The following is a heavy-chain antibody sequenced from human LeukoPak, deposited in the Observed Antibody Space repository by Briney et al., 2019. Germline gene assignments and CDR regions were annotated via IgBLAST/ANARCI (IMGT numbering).Heavy chain of an antibody. Sequence: GGSLRLSCTASGFTFGDYAMSWVRQAPGKGLEWVGFIRSKAYGGTTEYAASVKGRFTISRDDSKSIAYLQMNSLKTEDTAVYYCTREDWGFFDYWGQGTLVTVSS. D-gene: IGHD3-16*01. CDR1: GFTFGDYA. V-gene: IGHV3-49*04. CDR3: TREDWGFFDY. CDR2: IRSKAYGGTT. J-gene: IGHJ4*02.